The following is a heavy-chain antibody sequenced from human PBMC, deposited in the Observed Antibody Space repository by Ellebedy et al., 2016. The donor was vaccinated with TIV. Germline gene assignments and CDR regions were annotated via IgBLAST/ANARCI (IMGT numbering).Heavy chain of an antibody. D-gene: IGHD3-10*01. CDR2: ISSSGSYI. J-gene: IGHJ5*02. CDR3: ARSLEEYYYGSGALDP. V-gene: IGHV3-21*01. CDR1: GFSFRTYA. Sequence: GESLKISCEASGFSFRTYAMTWVRQAPGKGPEWVSYISSSGSYIYYADSLQGRFTISRDNAKNSLYLQMNSLRVEDTAVYYCARSLEEYYYGSGALDPWGQGTLVTVSS.